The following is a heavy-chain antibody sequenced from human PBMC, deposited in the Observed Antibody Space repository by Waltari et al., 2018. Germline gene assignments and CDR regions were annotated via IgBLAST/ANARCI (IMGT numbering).Heavy chain of an antibody. Sequence: EVQLLESGGGLVQPGGSLRLSCAASGFTFSSYAMSWVRQAPGKGLEWVSVIYSGGSTYYADSVKGRFTISRDNSKNTLYLQMNSLRAEDTAVYYCAKDLEWFGPTMNAFDIWGQGTMVTVSS. J-gene: IGHJ3*02. CDR2: IYSGGST. CDR3: AKDLEWFGPTMNAFDI. D-gene: IGHD3-10*01. V-gene: IGHV3-23*03. CDR1: GFTFSSYA.